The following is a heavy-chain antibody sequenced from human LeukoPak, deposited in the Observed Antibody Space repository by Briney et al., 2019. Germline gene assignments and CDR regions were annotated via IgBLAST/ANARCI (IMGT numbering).Heavy chain of an antibody. CDR2: IYYSGST. D-gene: IGHD2-21*02. Sequence: SETLSLTSTVSGGSISSSSYYWGWIRQPPGKGLEWIGSIYYSGSTYYNPSLKSRVTISVDTSKNQFSLKLSSVTAADTAVYYCARSDLTAIKFDYWGQGTLVTVSS. CDR3: ARSDLTAIKFDY. CDR1: GGSISSSSYY. V-gene: IGHV4-39*01. J-gene: IGHJ4*02.